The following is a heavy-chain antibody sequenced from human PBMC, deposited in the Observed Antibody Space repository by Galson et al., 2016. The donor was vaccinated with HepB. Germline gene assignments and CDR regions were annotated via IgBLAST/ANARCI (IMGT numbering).Heavy chain of an antibody. CDR1: GYTFTRYG. V-gene: IGHV1-18*04. CDR3: VRDINGGERGLPDSLGDY. J-gene: IGHJ4*02. CDR2: ISAYNGNT. Sequence: SVKVSCKAYGYTFTRYGISWVRQAPGQGLEWLGWISAYNGNTEYAQNVQGRVTMTTETYTSTAYMELWSLKSDDTAVYYCVRDINGGERGLPDSLGDYWGQGTLVTVSS. D-gene: IGHD1-14*01.